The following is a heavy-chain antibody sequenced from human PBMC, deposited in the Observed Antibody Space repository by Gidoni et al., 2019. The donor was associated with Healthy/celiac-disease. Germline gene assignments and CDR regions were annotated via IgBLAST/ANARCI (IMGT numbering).Heavy chain of an antibody. CDR1: GYTFTGYY. CDR2: INPNSGGT. D-gene: IGHD5-18*01. V-gene: IGHV1-2*04. J-gene: IGHJ4*02. CDR3: ARDRSGYSYGNLDY. Sequence: QVQLVQSGAEVKKPGASVKVSCKASGYTFTGYYMHWVRQAPGQGLEGMGWINPNSGGTNDAQKVQGWVTMTRDTSISTAYMELSRLRSDDTAVYYCARDRSGYSYGNLDYWGQGTLVTVSS.